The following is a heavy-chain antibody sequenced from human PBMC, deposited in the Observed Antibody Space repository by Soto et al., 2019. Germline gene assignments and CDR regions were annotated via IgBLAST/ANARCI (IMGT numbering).Heavy chain of an antibody. J-gene: IGHJ6*02. CDR2: ISGRGGST. D-gene: IGHD6-19*01. V-gene: IGHV3-23*01. CDR3: AKVPSIAVAGIRDYYGMDV. Sequence: GGSLRLSCAASVFTFTSYPLSWVRQAPGTGLERVSAISGRGGSTYNSDNRKDRFTNSQDNSKNTLNMQKNSLRAEDTAVYYCAKVPSIAVAGIRDYYGMDVWGQGT. CDR1: VFTFTSYP.